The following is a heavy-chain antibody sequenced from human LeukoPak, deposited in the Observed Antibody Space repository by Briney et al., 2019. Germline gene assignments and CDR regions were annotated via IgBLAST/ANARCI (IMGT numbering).Heavy chain of an antibody. CDR2: IKPDESDK. J-gene: IGHJ3*02. CDR3: ATISAQTFDI. V-gene: IGHV3-7*01. CDR1: GFTFSTYW. Sequence: GGSLRLSCVGTGFTFSTYWVNWVRQAPGKGLEWVANIKPDESDKYYVDAARGRFAVFRDNANNSAFLQRNSLRAEDTAIYYCATISAQTFDIWGQGTLVSVSS. D-gene: IGHD5-24*01.